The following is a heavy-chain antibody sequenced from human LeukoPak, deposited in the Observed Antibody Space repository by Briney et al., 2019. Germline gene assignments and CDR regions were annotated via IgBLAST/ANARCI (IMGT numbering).Heavy chain of an antibody. CDR1: GGSISNYY. V-gene: IGHV4-59*08. CDR3: ARHSAGSSDP. Sequence: PSETLSLTCTVSGGSISNYYWSWIRQPPGKGLEWIGYIYYSGTTNYNPSLKSRVTMSVDTAKNQFSLKLSSVTAADTAVYYCARHSAGSSDPWGQGTLVTVSS. D-gene: IGHD6-19*01. CDR2: IYYSGTT. J-gene: IGHJ5*02.